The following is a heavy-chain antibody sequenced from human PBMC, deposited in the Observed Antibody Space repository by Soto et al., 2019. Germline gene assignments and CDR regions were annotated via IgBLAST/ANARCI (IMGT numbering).Heavy chain of an antibody. D-gene: IGHD2-15*01. CDR1: GGSISSGGYS. V-gene: IGHV4-31*11. CDR3: ARGAARGFDY. J-gene: IGHJ4*02. Sequence: SLSLSCAVSGGSISSGGYSGSWIRQHPGKGLEWSGYIYYSGSTYYNPSLKSRVTISVDTSKKQFYLKLSSVTAADTAVYYCARGAARGFDYWGQGTLVTVYS. CDR2: IYYSGST.